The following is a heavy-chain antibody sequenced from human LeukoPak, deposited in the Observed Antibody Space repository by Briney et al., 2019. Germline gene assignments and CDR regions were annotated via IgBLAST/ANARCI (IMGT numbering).Heavy chain of an antibody. Sequence: SETLSLTCTVSGGSISSYYWSWIRQPPGKGLEWIGYIYYSGSTNYNPSLTSRVTISVDTSKNQFSLKLSSVTAADTAVYYCAREKSDGYFDYWGQGTLVTVSS. CDR3: AREKSDGYFDY. CDR1: GGSISSYY. V-gene: IGHV4-59*01. D-gene: IGHD2-21*01. J-gene: IGHJ4*02. CDR2: IYYSGST.